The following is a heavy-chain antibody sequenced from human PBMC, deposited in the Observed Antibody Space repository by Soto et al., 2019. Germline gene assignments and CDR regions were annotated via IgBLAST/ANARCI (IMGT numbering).Heavy chain of an antibody. CDR1: GFTFSSYG. V-gene: IGHV3-30*03. CDR2: ISYDGSNK. CDR3: ARSPYSVSYLAYFDH. J-gene: IGHJ4*02. Sequence: QVQLVESGGGVVQPGRSLRLSCAASGFTFSSYGMHWVRQAPGKGLEWVAVISYDGSNKYYADSVKGRFTISRYNSKNTLYLQMNSLRAEDTAVYYCARSPYSVSYLAYFDHWGQGTLVTVSS. D-gene: IGHD1-26*01.